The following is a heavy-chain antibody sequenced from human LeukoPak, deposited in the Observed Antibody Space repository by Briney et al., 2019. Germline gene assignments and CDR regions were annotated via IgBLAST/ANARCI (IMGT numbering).Heavy chain of an antibody. J-gene: IGHJ6*03. CDR1: GFTFSSYS. V-gene: IGHV3-48*01. CDR2: ISSSSSTI. D-gene: IGHD2-2*01. CDR3: ARDREVPASYYYYYMDV. Sequence: GGSLRLSCAASGFTFSSYSMNWVRQAPGKGLEWVSYISSSSSTIYYADSVKGRVTISRDNAKNSLYLQMNSLRAEDTAVYYCARDREVPASYYYYYMDVWGKGTTVTVSS.